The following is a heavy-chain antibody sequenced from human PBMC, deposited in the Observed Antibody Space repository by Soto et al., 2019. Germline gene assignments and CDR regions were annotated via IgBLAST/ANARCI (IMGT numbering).Heavy chain of an antibody. J-gene: IGHJ5*02. D-gene: IGHD3-10*01. V-gene: IGHV4-34*01. CDR2: INHSGST. CDR1: GGSFSGYY. Sequence: SETLSLTCAVYGGSFSGYYWSWIRQPPGKGLEWIGEINHSGSTNYNPSLKSRVTISVDTSKNQFSLKLSSVTAADTAVYYCARRRYGSGGYPRSLGTTNWFDLWGQGNLVTVSS. CDR3: ARRRYGSGGYPRSLGTTNWFDL.